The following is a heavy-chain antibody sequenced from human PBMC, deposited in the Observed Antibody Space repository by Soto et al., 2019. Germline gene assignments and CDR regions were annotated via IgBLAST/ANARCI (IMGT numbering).Heavy chain of an antibody. CDR1: GGSISSYY. CDR3: ARDISPGIAAASWFGEDFGMDV. Sequence: SETLSLSCTVSGGSISSYYWSWIRQPPGKGLEWIGYIYYSGSTNYNPSLKSRVTISVDTSKNQFSLKLSSVTAADTAVYYCARDISPGIAAASWFGEDFGMDVWGQGTTVTVSS. CDR2: IYYSGST. V-gene: IGHV4-59*01. J-gene: IGHJ6*02. D-gene: IGHD6-13*01.